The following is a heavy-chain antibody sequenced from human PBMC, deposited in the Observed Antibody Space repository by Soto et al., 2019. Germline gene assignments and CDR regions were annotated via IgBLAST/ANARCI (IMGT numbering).Heavy chain of an antibody. CDR3: ASHPLDYCSSTSCPNYYYYYMDV. Sequence: GASVKVSCKASGYTFTSYGISWVRQAPGQRLEWMGWINAGNGNTKYSQKFQGRVTITRDTSASTAYMELSSLRSEDTAVYYCASHPLDYCSSTSCPNYYYYYMDVWGKGTTVTVSS. CDR2: INAGNGNT. CDR1: GYTFTSYG. J-gene: IGHJ6*03. V-gene: IGHV1-3*01. D-gene: IGHD2-2*01.